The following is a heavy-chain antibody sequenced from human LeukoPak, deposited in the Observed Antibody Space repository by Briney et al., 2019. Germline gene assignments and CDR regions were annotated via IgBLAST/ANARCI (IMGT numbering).Heavy chain of an antibody. CDR3: ARVSGGDVFDY. J-gene: IGHJ4*02. V-gene: IGHV3-30-3*01. D-gene: IGHD2-21*02. CDR1: GFTFSSYA. Sequence: GESLRLSCAASGFTFSSYAMHRVRQAPGKGLEWVAVISYDGSNKYYADSVKGRFTISRDNSKNTLYLQMNSPRAEDTAVYYCARVSGGDVFDYWGQGTLVTVSS. CDR2: ISYDGSNK.